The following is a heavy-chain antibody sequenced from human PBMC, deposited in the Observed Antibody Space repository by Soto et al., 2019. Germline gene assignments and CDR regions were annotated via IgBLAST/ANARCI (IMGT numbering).Heavy chain of an antibody. V-gene: IGHV4-31*03. CDR1: GGSISSGGYY. D-gene: IGHD4-17*01. Sequence: QVQLQESGPGLVKPSQTLSLTCTVSGGSISSGGYYWSWIRQHPGKGLEWIGYIYYSGSTYYNPSLKSRVTISVDTSKNQFSLKLSSVTAADTAVYYCARDRDSGDEPVIYGMDVWGQGTTVTVSS. J-gene: IGHJ6*02. CDR3: ARDRDSGDEPVIYGMDV. CDR2: IYYSGST.